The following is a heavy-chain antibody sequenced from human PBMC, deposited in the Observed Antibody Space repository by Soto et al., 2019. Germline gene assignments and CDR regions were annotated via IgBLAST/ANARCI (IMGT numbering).Heavy chain of an antibody. Sequence: QVQLVQSGAEVKKPGASVKVSCKASGYTFTSYGISWVRQAPGQGLEWMGWISAYNGNTNYAQKLQGRVTMTTDTSTSPAYMELRSLRADNTAVYYCARDRVCSGGSCYYYYGMDVWGQGTTVTVSS. V-gene: IGHV1-18*01. J-gene: IGHJ6*02. CDR3: ARDRVCSGGSCYYYYGMDV. CDR1: GYTFTSYG. CDR2: ISAYNGNT. D-gene: IGHD2-15*01.